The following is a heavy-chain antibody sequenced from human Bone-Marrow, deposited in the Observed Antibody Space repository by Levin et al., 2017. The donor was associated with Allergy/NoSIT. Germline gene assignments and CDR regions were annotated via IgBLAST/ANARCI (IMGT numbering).Heavy chain of an antibody. CDR2: MSYDGSQK. D-gene: IGHD3-10*01. CDR3: ARGSGSGGYYPGFDP. J-gene: IGHJ5*02. V-gene: IGHV3-30*04. Sequence: GGSLRLSCAASGFTFSSFSFNWVRQAPGKGLEWLTFMSYDGSQKYYADSVKGRFTISRDNSKDTVYLQMNSLRPEDTALYYCARGSGSGGYYPGFDPWGQGTLVTVSS. CDR1: GFTFSSFS.